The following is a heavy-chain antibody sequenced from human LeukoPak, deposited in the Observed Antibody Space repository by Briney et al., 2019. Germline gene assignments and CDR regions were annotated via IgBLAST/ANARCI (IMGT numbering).Heavy chain of an antibody. CDR2: FSYSGST. CDR1: GDSIGSSSFY. J-gene: IGHJ4*02. D-gene: IGHD6-13*01. V-gene: IGHV4-39*02. Sequence: PSETLSLTCTVSGDSIGSSSFYWGWIRQPPGKGLEWIGSFSYSGSTYYNPSLKSRVTISVDTSKNHLSLKLSSVTAADTAVYYCATAAAISAAVYWGQGTLVTVSS. CDR3: ATAAAISAAVY.